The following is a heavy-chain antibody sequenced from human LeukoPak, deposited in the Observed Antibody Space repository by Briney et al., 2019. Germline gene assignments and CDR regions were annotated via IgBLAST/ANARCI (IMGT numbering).Heavy chain of an antibody. Sequence: SETLSLTCTVSGGSISSRTYYWGWIRQPPGKGLEWIGTLYYSGSTYYNPSLKSRVTISVDTSKNQFSLKLSSVTAADTAVYYCARDDVAAAGIFDYWGQGTLVTVSS. CDR3: ARDDVAAAGIFDY. D-gene: IGHD6-13*01. CDR2: LYYSGST. V-gene: IGHV4-39*07. J-gene: IGHJ4*02. CDR1: GGSISSRTYY.